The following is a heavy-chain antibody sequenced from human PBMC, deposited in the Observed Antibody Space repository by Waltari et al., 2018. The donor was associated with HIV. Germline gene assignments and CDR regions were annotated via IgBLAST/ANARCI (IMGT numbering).Heavy chain of an antibody. V-gene: IGHV1-69*01. J-gene: IGHJ4*02. Sequence: QVQLVQSGAEVKKPGSSVKVSCKASGGTFSSYAISWVRQAPGQGLEWMGGIIPIFGTANYAQKCQGRVTITAEESTSTAYMELSSLRSEDTAVYYCARDFLGYCSGGSCYSGFDYWGQGTLVTVSS. CDR3: ARDFLGYCSGGSCYSGFDY. D-gene: IGHD2-15*01. CDR1: GGTFSSYA. CDR2: IIPIFGTA.